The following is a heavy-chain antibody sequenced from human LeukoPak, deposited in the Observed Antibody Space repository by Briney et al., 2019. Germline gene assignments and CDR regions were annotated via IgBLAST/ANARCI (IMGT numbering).Heavy chain of an antibody. J-gene: IGHJ4*02. CDR1: GYTFTSYG. CDR2: ISAYNGNT. CDR3: ARAAVAGPTVFDY. Sequence: ASVKVSCEASGYTFTSYGISWVRQAPGQXLXWMGWISAYNGNTNYAQKLQGRVTMTTDTSTSTAYMELRSLRSDDTAVYYCARAAVAGPTVFDYWGQGTLVTVSS. V-gene: IGHV1-18*01. D-gene: IGHD6-19*01.